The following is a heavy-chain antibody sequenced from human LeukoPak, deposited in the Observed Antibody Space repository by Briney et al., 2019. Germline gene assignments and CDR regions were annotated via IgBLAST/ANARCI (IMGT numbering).Heavy chain of an antibody. Sequence: PGGSLRLSCSASEFTFSNYAMHWVRQAPGKALEYVSAISSNGGSTYYAGSVKARFTISRDNSKNTLYLQMNSLRAEDTAVYYCVKGLTIGSTFDYWGQGTLVTVSS. CDR3: VKGLTIGSTFDY. CDR1: EFTFSNYA. D-gene: IGHD4/OR15-4a*01. J-gene: IGHJ4*02. V-gene: IGHV3-64D*06. CDR2: ISSNGGST.